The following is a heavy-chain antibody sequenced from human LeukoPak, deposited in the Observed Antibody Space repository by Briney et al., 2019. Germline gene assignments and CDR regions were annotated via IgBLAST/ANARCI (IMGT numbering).Heavy chain of an antibody. CDR2: IRDRGST. CDR3: ARDHDYAFDN. CDR1: GLTFSPYP. V-gene: IGHV3-69-1*02. Sequence: TSGGPLRLSCAASGLTFSPYPMNWVRQAPGKGLGWISHIRDRGSTVYADSVKGRFTISRDNAKSSLYLQLNSLRAEDTAVYFCARDHDYAFDNWGQGTLVAVSS. J-gene: IGHJ4*02. D-gene: IGHD4-17*01.